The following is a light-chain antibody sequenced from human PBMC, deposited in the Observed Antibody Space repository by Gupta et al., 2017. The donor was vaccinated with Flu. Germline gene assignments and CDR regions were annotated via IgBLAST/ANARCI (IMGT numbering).Light chain of an antibody. V-gene: IGKV1-33*01. J-gene: IGKJ2*03. CDR2: DAS. Sequence: DIQMTQSPSSLSASVGDRVTITCQASHDITNYLNWYQQKPGKAPKLLIFDASNLESGVPSRFSGSGSGTEFKFTISRLQPEDIATYYCQQVESPPFSFGQGTKLEIK. CDR1: HDITNY. CDR3: QQVESPPFS.